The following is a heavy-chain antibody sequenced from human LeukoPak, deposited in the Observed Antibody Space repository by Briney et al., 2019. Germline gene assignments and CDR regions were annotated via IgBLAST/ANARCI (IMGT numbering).Heavy chain of an antibody. CDR2: IYYSGST. CDR1: GGSISSSSYY. J-gene: IGHJ6*03. Sequence: PSETLSLTCTVSGGSISSSSYYWSWLRQPPGKGLEWIGSIYYSGSTYYNPSLKSRVTISVDTSKNQFSLKLSSVTAADTAVYYCARQAELELDYYYYYMDVWGKGTTVTVSS. CDR3: ARQAELELDYYYYYMDV. D-gene: IGHD1-7*01. V-gene: IGHV4-39*01.